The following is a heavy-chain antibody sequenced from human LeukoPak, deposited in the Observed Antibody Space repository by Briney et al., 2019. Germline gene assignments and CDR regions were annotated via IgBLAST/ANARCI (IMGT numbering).Heavy chain of an antibody. J-gene: IGHJ6*03. CDR1: GFTFSSYS. V-gene: IGHV3-21*01. Sequence: PGGSLRLSCAASGFTFSSYSMNWVRQAPGKGLEWVSSISSSSSYIYYADSVKGRFTISRDNAKNSLYLQMNSLRAEDTAVYYCARVHNALWYQLLSYYYYYYMDVWGKGTTVTVSS. CDR2: ISSSSSYI. D-gene: IGHD2-2*01. CDR3: ARVHNALWYQLLSYYYYYYMDV.